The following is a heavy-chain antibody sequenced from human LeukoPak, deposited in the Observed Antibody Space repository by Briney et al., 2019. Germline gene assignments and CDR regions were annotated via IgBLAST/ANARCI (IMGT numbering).Heavy chain of an antibody. Sequence: SETLSLTCAVYGGSFSGYYWSWIRQPPGKGLEWIGEINHSGSTNYNPSLKSRVTISVDTSKNQFSLKLSSVTAADTAAYYCARGDWLGELVEDWGQGTLVTVSS. J-gene: IGHJ4*02. CDR1: GGSFSGYY. CDR3: ARGDWLGELVED. D-gene: IGHD3-10*01. CDR2: INHSGST. V-gene: IGHV4-34*01.